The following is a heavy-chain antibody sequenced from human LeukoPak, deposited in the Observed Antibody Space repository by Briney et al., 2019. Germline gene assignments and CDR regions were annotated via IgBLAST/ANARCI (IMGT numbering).Heavy chain of an antibody. CDR1: GYTFTAYY. V-gene: IGHV1-2*02. D-gene: IGHD2-8*02. J-gene: IGHJ4*02. CDR3: ASFGSTGGPFDY. Sequence: GASVKVSCKASGYTFTAYYMHWVRLAPGQGLEWVGWINPNSGGTNYAQKFQGRVTMTRDTSISTAYMELSRLRSDDTAVYFYASFGSTGGPFDYWGQGTLVTVSS. CDR2: INPNSGGT.